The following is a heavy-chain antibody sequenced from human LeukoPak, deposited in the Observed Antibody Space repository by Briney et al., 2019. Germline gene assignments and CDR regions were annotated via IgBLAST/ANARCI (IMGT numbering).Heavy chain of an antibody. CDR3: ARAGAYYDFWSGYSNYGMDV. V-gene: IGHV3-7*01. CDR1: GFTFSSYW. Sequence: GGSLRLSCAASGFTFSSYWMSWVRQAPGKGLEWVAYIKQDGSEKYYVDSVKGRFTISRDNAKNSLYLQMNSLRAEDTAVYYCARAGAYYDFWSGYSNYGMDVWGQGTTVTVSS. CDR2: IKQDGSEK. J-gene: IGHJ6*02. D-gene: IGHD3-3*01.